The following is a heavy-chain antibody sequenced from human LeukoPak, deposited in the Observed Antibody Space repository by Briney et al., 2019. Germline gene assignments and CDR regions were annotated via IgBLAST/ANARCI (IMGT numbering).Heavy chain of an antibody. D-gene: IGHD6-19*01. Sequence: PSETLSLTCTVSGVSISSYYWSWIRQPPGKGLEWMGYIYYSGSTNYNPSLKSRVPISVDTSKNQFSLKLSSVTAADTAVYYCARWSSGWTRGAPELIWYFDLWGRGTLVTVSS. CDR2: IYYSGST. CDR1: GVSISSYY. J-gene: IGHJ2*01. V-gene: IGHV4-59*01. CDR3: ARWSSGWTRGAPELIWYFDL.